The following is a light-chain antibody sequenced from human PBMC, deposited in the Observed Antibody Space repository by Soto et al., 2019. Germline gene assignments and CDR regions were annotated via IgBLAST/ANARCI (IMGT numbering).Light chain of an antibody. V-gene: IGLV1-40*01. Sequence: QPVLTQPPSVSGAPGQRVTISCTGSSSNIGANYDVQWYQQLPGTAPKLLMYGNSNRPSGVPDRFSGSKSGTSASLAITGLQAEDEADYYCQSYDSSLVWVFGGGTKVTVL. CDR1: SSNIGANYD. CDR2: GNS. J-gene: IGLJ3*02. CDR3: QSYDSSLVWV.